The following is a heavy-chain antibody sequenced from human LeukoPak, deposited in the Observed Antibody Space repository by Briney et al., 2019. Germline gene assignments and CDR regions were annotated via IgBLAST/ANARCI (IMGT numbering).Heavy chain of an antibody. Sequence: GGSLRLSCAASGFTFSSYGTHWVRQAPGKGLEWVAVISYDGSNKYYADSVKGRFTISRDNSKNTLYLQMNSLRAEDTAVYYCAWSGSYSYFDYWGQGTLVTVSS. CDR2: ISYDGSNK. J-gene: IGHJ4*02. CDR3: AWSGSYSYFDY. V-gene: IGHV3-30*03. D-gene: IGHD1-26*01. CDR1: GFTFSSYG.